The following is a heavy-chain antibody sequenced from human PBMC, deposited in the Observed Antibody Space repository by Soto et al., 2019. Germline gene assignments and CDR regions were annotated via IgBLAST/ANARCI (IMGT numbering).Heavy chain of an antibody. J-gene: IGHJ4*02. CDR2: IYWNDDK. Sequence: GPTLVSRTHTLTLTCTFSGFSFTTSGVGVAWIRQPPGKALEWLALIYWNDDKYYSPSLKSRLTITKDTSKNQVVLTMTNMDPVDTATSYCAHRGSDSSGYHVVVDYWGQGTLVTVSS. D-gene: IGHD3-22*01. CDR1: GFSFTTSGVG. V-gene: IGHV2-5*01. CDR3: AHRGSDSSGYHVVVDY.